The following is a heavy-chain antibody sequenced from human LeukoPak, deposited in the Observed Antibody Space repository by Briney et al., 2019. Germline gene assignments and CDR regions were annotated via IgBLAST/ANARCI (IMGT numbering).Heavy chain of an antibody. V-gene: IGHV3-48*04. CDR1: GFTLSSYA. Sequence: GGSLRLSCAASGFTLSSYAMSWVRQAPGRGLEWVSYISSSGSTIYYADSVKGRFTISRDNAKNSLYLQMNSLRAEDTAVYYCARDRLNRGPIDYWGQGTLVTVSS. J-gene: IGHJ4*02. CDR3: ARDRLNRGPIDY. CDR2: ISSSGSTI.